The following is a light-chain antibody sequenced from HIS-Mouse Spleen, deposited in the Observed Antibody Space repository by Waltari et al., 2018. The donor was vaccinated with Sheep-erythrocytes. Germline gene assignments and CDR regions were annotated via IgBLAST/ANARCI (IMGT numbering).Light chain of an antibody. CDR2: DVS. V-gene: IGLV2-11*01. J-gene: IGLJ1*01. CDR1: SSDVGGYNY. Sequence: QSALTQPRSVSGSPGQSVTISCTGTSSDVGGYNYVSWYQQHPGKAPKRMIYDVSKRPEGVPYRFSGSKSGNTASLTISGLQAEDEADYYCCSYAGSYNHVFATGTKVTVL. CDR3: CSYAGSYNHV.